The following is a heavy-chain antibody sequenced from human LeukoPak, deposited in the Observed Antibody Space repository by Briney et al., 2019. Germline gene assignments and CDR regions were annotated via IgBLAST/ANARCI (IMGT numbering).Heavy chain of an antibody. CDR2: ISGSGGTGT. J-gene: IGHJ6*02. CDR3: VKDRGGSPFYGMDV. Sequence: GALRLSCAASGFTFISYAMSWVRQAPGKGLEWVSTISGSGGTGTYYADSVKGRFTISRDNSKSTLYLPMNSLRAEDTAVYYCVKDRGGSPFYGMDVWGQGTTVTVSS. D-gene: IGHD1-26*01. CDR1: GFTFISYA. V-gene: IGHV3-23*01.